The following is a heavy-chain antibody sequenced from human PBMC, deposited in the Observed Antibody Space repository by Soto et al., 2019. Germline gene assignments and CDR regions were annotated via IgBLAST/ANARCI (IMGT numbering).Heavy chain of an antibody. D-gene: IGHD3-10*01. CDR1: GYTFTIYG. CDR2: ISAYNGNT. V-gene: IGHV1-18*04. Sequence: ASVKVSCKASGYTFTIYGISWVLQAPLQWLDWMGCISAYNGNTNYAQKLQGRVTMTTDTSTSTAYMELRSLRSDDTAVYYCARDPVSYYYGSGSPRPFDYWGQGTLVTVSS. CDR3: ARDPVSYYYGSGSPRPFDY. J-gene: IGHJ4*02.